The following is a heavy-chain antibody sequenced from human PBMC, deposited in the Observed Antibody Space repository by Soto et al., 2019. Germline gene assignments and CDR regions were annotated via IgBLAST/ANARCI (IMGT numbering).Heavy chain of an antibody. CDR3: ATIQVAGSYYFDY. V-gene: IGHV5-51*01. D-gene: IGHD6-19*01. CDR1: GYSFTSYW. J-gene: IGHJ4*02. CDR2: IYPGDSDT. Sequence: GESLKIFRKGSGYSFTSYWIGWVRQMPGKGLEWMGVIYPGDSDTRYSPSFQGQVTISADKSISTAYLQWSSLKASDTAMYYCATIQVAGSYYFDYWGQGTLVTVSS.